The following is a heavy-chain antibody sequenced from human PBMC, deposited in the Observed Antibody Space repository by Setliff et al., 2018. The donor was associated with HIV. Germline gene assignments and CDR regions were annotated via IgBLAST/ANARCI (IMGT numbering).Heavy chain of an antibody. CDR2: INAGNGNT. CDR3: AREGKFRYYYYMDV. V-gene: IGHV1-3*01. D-gene: IGHD3-10*01. Sequence: ASVKVSCKASGYTFTSYAMHWVRQAPGQRLAWMGWINAGNGNTKYSQKFQGRVTITRDTSASTAYMELSSLRSEDTAVYYCAREGKFRYYYYMDVWGKGTTVTVSS. J-gene: IGHJ6*03. CDR1: GYTFTSYA.